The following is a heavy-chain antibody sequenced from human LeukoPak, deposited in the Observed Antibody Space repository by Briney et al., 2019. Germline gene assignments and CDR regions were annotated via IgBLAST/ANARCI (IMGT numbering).Heavy chain of an antibody. CDR3: ARGRTTVTMIGQPNDY. CDR2: ISSSGSTI. CDR1: GFTFSSCK. Sequence: GGSLRLSCAASGFTFSSCKMNWVRQAPGKGLEWVSYISSSGSTIYYADSVKGRFTISRDNAKNSLYLQMNSLRAEDTAVYYCARGRTTVTMIGQPNDYWGQGTLVTVSS. V-gene: IGHV3-48*03. D-gene: IGHD4-17*01. J-gene: IGHJ4*02.